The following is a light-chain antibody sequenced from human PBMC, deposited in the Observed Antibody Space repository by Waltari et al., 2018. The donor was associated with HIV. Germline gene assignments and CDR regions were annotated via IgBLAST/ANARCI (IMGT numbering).Light chain of an antibody. CDR2: DVY. J-gene: IGLJ2*01. CDR1: RRAMGSYAF. Sequence: QPPLAQSPSASGFPGQAVTIPSTGTRRAMGSYAFSSWYQQHPGKAPKLMIYDVYKRPSGIPDRFSGSKSGNTASLTVSGLQAEDEANYYCSSYAGSTNRVVFGGGTFLTVL. V-gene: IGLV2-8*01. CDR3: SSYAGSTNRVV.